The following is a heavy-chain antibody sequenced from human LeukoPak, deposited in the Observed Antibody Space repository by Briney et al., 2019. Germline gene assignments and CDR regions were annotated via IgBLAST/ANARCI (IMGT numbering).Heavy chain of an antibody. Sequence: SETLSLTCTVSGGSISSSSYYWGWIRQPPGKGLEWIGSIYYSGSTYYNPSLKSRVTISVDTSKNQFSLKLSSVTAADTAVYYCARPWFGEFDDAFDIWGQGTMVTVSS. V-gene: IGHV4-39*01. J-gene: IGHJ3*02. CDR1: GGSISSSSYY. CDR3: ARPWFGEFDDAFDI. D-gene: IGHD3-10*01. CDR2: IYYSGST.